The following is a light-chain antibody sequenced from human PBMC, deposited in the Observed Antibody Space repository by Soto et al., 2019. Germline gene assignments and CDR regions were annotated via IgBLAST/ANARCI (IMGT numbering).Light chain of an antibody. CDR3: QHYNSYAEA. Sequence: DIQMTQYPSTLSGSVGDRVTITCRASQTISSWLAWYQQKPGKAPKLLIYKASTLKSGVPSRFSGSGSGTEFTLTISSLQPDDFATYYCQHYNSYAEALGQGTKVDIK. CDR2: KAS. CDR1: QTISSW. V-gene: IGKV1-5*03. J-gene: IGKJ1*01.